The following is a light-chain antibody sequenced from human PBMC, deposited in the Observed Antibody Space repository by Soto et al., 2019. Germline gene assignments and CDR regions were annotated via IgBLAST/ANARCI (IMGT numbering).Light chain of an antibody. CDR3: QQYNNWPIT. J-gene: IGKJ5*01. CDR1: QSVSSSS. Sequence: EIVLTQSPGTVSLSPGERATLSCRASQSVSSSSLAWYQQKRGQAPRLLIHDASSRATGIPDRFSGSGSGTDFTLTISRLEPEDFAVYYCQQYNNWPITFGQGTRLEIK. CDR2: DAS. V-gene: IGKV3-20*01.